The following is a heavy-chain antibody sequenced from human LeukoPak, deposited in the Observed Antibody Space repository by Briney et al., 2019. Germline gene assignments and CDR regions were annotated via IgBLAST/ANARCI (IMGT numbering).Heavy chain of an antibody. J-gene: IGHJ3*02. D-gene: IGHD1-26*01. CDR3: ARYSGSQVAFDI. V-gene: IGHV4-39*01. CDR2: IYYNRGT. CDR1: SDSISNSAYH. Sequence: SSETLSLTCTVSSDSISNSAYHWGWSRQPPGRGLEWIGTIYYNRGTYYNPSLKSRVTISVDTSKNQFSLKLSSVTAADTAVYYCARYSGSQVAFDIWGQGTMVTVSS.